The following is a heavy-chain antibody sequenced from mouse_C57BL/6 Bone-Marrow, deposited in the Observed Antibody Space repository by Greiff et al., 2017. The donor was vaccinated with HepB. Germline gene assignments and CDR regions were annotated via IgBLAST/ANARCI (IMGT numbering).Heavy chain of an antibody. J-gene: IGHJ2*01. CDR2: IDPENGDT. CDR1: GFNIKDDY. Sequence: EVQVVESGAELVRPGASVKLSCTASGFNIKDDYMHWVKQRPEQGLEWIGWIDPENGDTEYASKFPGKATITEDKSSNTAYLQLSSLTSEDTAVYYCTRSYYSNYYFDYWGQGTTLTVSS. V-gene: IGHV14-4*01. D-gene: IGHD2-5*01. CDR3: TRSYYSNYYFDY.